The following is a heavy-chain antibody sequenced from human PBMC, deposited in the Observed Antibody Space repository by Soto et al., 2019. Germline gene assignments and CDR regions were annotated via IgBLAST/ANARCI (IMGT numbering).Heavy chain of an antibody. D-gene: IGHD3-3*01. CDR2: MNPNMGNT. V-gene: IGHV1-8*02. Sequence: VPWKAFGLTFNSYDINRVRTAPGKGLECMGWMNPNMGNTGYAQEFQGRVTMTRNTSISTAYMELSSLRSEDTAVYYCARERYDSWSGYRDSFDSWCQGPLV. J-gene: IGHJ5*01. CDR3: ARERYDSWSGYRDSFDS. CDR1: GLTFNSYD.